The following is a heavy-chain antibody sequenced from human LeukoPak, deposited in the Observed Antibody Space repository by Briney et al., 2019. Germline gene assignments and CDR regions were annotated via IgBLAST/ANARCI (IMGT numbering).Heavy chain of an antibody. Sequence: PGGSLRLSCAASGFTFSSYGMHWVRQAPGKGLEWVALIWYDGSGIYYADSVKGRFIISRDNSKNTLYLQMNTLRAEDTAVYYCARGSAALYYFDFWGQETLVTVSS. CDR1: GFTFSSYG. J-gene: IGHJ4*02. D-gene: IGHD2-2*01. V-gene: IGHV3-33*01. CDR2: IWYDGSGI. CDR3: ARGSAALYYFDF.